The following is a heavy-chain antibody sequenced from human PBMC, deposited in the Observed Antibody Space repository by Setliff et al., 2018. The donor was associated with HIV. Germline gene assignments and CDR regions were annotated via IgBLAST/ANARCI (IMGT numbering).Heavy chain of an antibody. CDR3: IPGGSSSIFFPH. J-gene: IGHJ4*02. D-gene: IGHD2-2*01. Sequence: GGSLRLSCAASGFGFSGSAMHWVRQASGKGLEWVGHIRTKANSYATVYAASVRGRFTISRDDAKNTAYLQMSSLKTEDTALYYCIPGGSSSIFFPHWGRGTLVTVSS. V-gene: IGHV3-73*01. CDR2: IRTKANSYAT. CDR1: GFGFSGSA.